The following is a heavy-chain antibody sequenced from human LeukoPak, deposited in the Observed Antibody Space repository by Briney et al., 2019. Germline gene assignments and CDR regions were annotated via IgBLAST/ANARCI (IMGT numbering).Heavy chain of an antibody. CDR3: ARDLGVSYLENAFDI. CDR1: GGSISSYY. Sequence: SETLSLTCTVSGGSISSYYWNWIRQPPGKGLEWIGYIYYSGSTNYNPSLKSRVTISVDTSKSQFSLKLSSVTAADTAVYYCARDLGVSYLENAFDIWGQGTMVTVSS. CDR2: IYYSGST. D-gene: IGHD3-3*01. J-gene: IGHJ3*02. V-gene: IGHV4-59*01.